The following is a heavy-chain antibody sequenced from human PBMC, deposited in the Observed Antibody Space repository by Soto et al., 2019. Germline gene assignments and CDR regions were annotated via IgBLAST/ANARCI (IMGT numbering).Heavy chain of an antibody. D-gene: IGHD3-9*01. CDR3: ARAYYDILTGYYRREEGYYMDV. Sequence: GGSLRLSCAASGFTFSSYWMHWVRQAPGKGLVWVSRINSDGSSTSYADSVKGRFTISRDNAKNTLYLQMNSLRAEDTAVYYCARAYYDILTGYYRREEGYYMDVWGKGTTVTVSS. J-gene: IGHJ6*03. CDR1: GFTFSSYW. V-gene: IGHV3-74*01. CDR2: INSDGSST.